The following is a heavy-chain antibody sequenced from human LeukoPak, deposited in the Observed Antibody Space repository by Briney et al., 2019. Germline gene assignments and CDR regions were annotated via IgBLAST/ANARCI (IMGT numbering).Heavy chain of an antibody. CDR1: GFTFNSYS. CDR2: ISNSSTYI. Sequence: GGSLSLSCAASGFTFNSYSMNWVRQAPGKGLEWVSTISNSSTYIYYADSVKGRFTISRDTAKSSLYLQMDSLRAEDTAVYYCTRDGIFGVVGYYYYMDVWGKGTTVTVSS. V-gene: IGHV3-21*01. J-gene: IGHJ6*03. CDR3: TRDGIFGVVGYYYYMDV. D-gene: IGHD3-3*01.